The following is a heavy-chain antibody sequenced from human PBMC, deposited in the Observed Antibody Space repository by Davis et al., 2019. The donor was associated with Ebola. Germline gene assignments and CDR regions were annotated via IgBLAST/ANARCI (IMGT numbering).Heavy chain of an antibody. CDR1: GYTLTSYY. V-gene: IGHV1-46*01. CDR3: AGEGGLEWFGELFTYYYYGMDV. D-gene: IGHD3-10*01. J-gene: IGHJ6*02. CDR2: INPSSAST. Sequence: ASVKVSCKASGYTLTSYYMNWVRQAPGQGLEWMGIINPSSASTNYAQKLQGRVTMTTDTSTSTAYLELRSLRSDEAAVYYCAGEGGLEWFGELFTYYYYGMDVWGQGTTVTVSS.